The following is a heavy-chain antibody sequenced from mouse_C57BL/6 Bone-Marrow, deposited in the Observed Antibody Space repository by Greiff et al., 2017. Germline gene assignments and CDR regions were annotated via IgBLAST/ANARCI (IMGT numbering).Heavy chain of an antibody. CDR3: ARRRENVWFAY. CDR2: IDPSDSYT. Sequence: QVQLQQPGAELVMPGASVKLSCKASGYTFTSYWMHWVKQRPGQGLEWIGEIDPSDSYTNYNQKFKGKSTLTVDKSYSTAYMQLSSLTSADSAVYFCARRRENVWFAYWGQGTLVTVSA. CDR1: GYTFTSYW. D-gene: IGHD3-3*01. V-gene: IGHV1-69*01. J-gene: IGHJ3*01.